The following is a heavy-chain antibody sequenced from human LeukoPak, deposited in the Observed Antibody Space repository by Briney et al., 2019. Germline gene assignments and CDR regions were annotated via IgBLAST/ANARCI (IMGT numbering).Heavy chain of an antibody. D-gene: IGHD1-26*01. CDR3: TRATGSFYGLGY. CDR2: INCDGRVT. Sequence: GGSLTLLCGPSGLPFSSYWMHWARHAPGEGRLWLSRINCDGRVTTYAGSVKGRFTISRDNDKNTLYLQMNSQRAEDTAVYYCTRATGSFYGLGYWGQGTLVTVPS. CDR1: GLPFSSYW. V-gene: IGHV3-74*01. J-gene: IGHJ4*02.